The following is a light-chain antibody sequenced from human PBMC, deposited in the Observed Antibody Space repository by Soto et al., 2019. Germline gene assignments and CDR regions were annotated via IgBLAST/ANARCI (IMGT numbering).Light chain of an antibody. CDR3: QQYGSSPRT. CDR1: RGVSANY. CDR2: GAS. V-gene: IGKV3-20*01. Sequence: ENLFTQSPGTLSLSPGEGATLSCRSSRGVSANYLAWYQQKPGQAPTLLIYGASIRAAGISDRFSGSGSGTDFTLTIRRLEPDDFAVYYCQQYGSSPRTFGQGTKVDI. J-gene: IGKJ1*01.